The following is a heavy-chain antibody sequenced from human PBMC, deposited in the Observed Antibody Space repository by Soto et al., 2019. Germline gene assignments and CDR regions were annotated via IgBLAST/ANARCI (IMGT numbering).Heavy chain of an antibody. J-gene: IGHJ4*02. CDR2: IWFDATIE. Sequence: QVQLVESGGGVVQPGRSLRLSCAASGFTFSSYDIHWVRQAPGKGLEWVASIWFDATIETYADSVKGRFTISRDNSKDTVYLQMSSLRVEDTAIYYCARPGGQLVPFDNWGQGTLVTVSS. D-gene: IGHD6-6*01. CDR3: ARPGGQLVPFDN. CDR1: GFTFSSYD. V-gene: IGHV3-33*01.